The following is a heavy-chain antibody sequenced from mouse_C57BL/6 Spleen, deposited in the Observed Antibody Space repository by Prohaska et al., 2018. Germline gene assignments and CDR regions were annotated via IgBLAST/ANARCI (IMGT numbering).Heavy chain of an antibody. CDR2: IDPANGIS. V-gene: IGHV14-3*01. Sequence: EVQLQQSVAELVRPGASVKLSCTASGFNIKNTYMHWVKQRPEQGLERIGMIDPANGISKYAPNFQGKATITAATSSTTAYLHLSSLTSEDTAIYYCARGYYGTFYAMDYWGQGTSVTVSS. CDR3: ARGYYGTFYAMDY. D-gene: IGHD2-1*01. CDR1: GFNIKNTY. J-gene: IGHJ4*01.